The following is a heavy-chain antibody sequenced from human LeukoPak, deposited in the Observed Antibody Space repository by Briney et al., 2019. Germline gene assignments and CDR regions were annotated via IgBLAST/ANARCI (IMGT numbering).Heavy chain of an antibody. CDR2: KNEDGSVK. CDR3: ARSSAYSYGP. Sequence: PSETLSLTCTVSGGSISSSSYYWGWIRQPPGKGLEWLTNKNEDGSVKHYVDSVRGRFTISRDNAKSSFYLQMNSLRAEDTAVYYCARSSAYSYGPWGQGTLVTVS. V-gene: IGHV3-7*01. J-gene: IGHJ5*02. CDR1: GGSISSSSYY. D-gene: IGHD5-18*01.